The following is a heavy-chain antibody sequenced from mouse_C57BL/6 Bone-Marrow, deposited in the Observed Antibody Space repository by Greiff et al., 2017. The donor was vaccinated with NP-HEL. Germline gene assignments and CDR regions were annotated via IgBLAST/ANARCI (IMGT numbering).Heavy chain of an antibody. CDR3: ANTVPEGYYYAMDD. Sequence: QVQLQQSGAELVKPGASVKISCKASGYAFSSYWMNWVKQRPGKGLEWIGQIYPGDGDTNYNGKFKGKATLTADKSSSTAYMQLSSLTSEDSAVYFCANTVPEGYYYAMDDWGQGTSVTVSS. CDR2: IYPGDGDT. J-gene: IGHJ4*01. V-gene: IGHV1-80*01. CDR1: GYAFSSYW. D-gene: IGHD1-1*01.